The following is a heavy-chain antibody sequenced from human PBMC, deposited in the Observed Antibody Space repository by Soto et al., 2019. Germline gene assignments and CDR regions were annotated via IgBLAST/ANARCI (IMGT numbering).Heavy chain of an antibody. CDR2: IYYSGST. D-gene: IGHD2-15*01. Sequence: PSETLSLTCTVSGGSISSYYWRWIRQPPGKGLEWIGYIYYSGSTNYNPSLKSRVTISVDTSKDQFSLKLSSVTAADTAVYYCARHRVKVADFDYWGQGTLVTVSS. CDR3: ARHRVKVADFDY. CDR1: GGSISSYY. J-gene: IGHJ4*02. V-gene: IGHV4-59*01.